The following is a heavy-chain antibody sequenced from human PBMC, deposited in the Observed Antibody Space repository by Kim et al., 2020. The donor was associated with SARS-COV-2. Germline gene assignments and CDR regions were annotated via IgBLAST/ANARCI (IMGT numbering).Heavy chain of an antibody. CDR2: IDGSDGRT. V-gene: IGHV3-23*01. Sequence: GGSLRLSCTASGFTFTGYAMSWVRQAPGKGLEWVSGIDGSDGRTYYADSVKGRFTISRDNSKNTLYLQMNSLRADDTAVYYCMKGGWGWIWDHWGQG. D-gene: IGHD2-21*01. CDR1: GFTFTGYA. J-gene: IGHJ4*02. CDR3: MKGGWGWIWDH.